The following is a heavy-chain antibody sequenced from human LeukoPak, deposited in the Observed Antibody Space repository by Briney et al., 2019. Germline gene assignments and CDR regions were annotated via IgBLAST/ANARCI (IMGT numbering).Heavy chain of an antibody. J-gene: IGHJ4*02. Sequence: ASVKVSCTTSGYSFTDYNLHWVRQAPGQRLEWMGIIKPSGGDTNYAQKFQGRVFMTRDTSTSTVYMELSSLKSEDTAVYYCARDGITMVRGVFDYWGQGTLVTVSS. CDR3: ARDGITMVRGVFDY. CDR2: IKPSGGDT. CDR1: GYSFTDYN. D-gene: IGHD3-10*01. V-gene: IGHV1-46*01.